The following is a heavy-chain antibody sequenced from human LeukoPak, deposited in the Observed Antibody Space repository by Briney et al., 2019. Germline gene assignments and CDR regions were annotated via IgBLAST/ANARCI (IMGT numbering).Heavy chain of an antibody. J-gene: IGHJ4*02. V-gene: IGHV3-9*03. CDR1: GFTFDAYA. CDR2: ISWNGGSI. CDR3: ATYSGSNYALDY. Sequence: GGSLRLSCAASGFTFDAYAMHWVRQAPGKGLEWVSGISWNGGSIAYADSVKGRSTISRDNAKNSLYLQMNSLRPDDMALYYCATYSGSNYALDYWGQGTRVTVSS. D-gene: IGHD1-26*01.